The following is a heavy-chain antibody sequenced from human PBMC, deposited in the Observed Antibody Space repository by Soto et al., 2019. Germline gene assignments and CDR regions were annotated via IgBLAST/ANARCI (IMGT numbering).Heavy chain of an antibody. CDR2: ISGSGGST. D-gene: IGHD2-2*01. Sequence: EVQLLESGGGLVQPGGSLRLSCAASGFTFSSYAMSWVRQAPGKGLEWVSAISGSGGSTYYEASVKGRFTISGDNSKNTVEVQMSSLRAEHTDVYYCAKDTVSYCSSSSCYSSFSDYWGQGTLVTVSS. CDR1: GFTFSSYA. J-gene: IGHJ4*02. CDR3: AKDTVSYCSSSSCYSSFSDY. V-gene: IGHV3-23*01.